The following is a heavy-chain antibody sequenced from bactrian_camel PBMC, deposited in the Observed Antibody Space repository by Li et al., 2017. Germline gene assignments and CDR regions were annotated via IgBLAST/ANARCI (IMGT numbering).Heavy chain of an antibody. Sequence: QLVESGGDTVQAGGSLKLSCVASGTALNRCGMEWYRQAPGKDREQVATLLRGGAVNYADSVKGRFTISEDDPKNTLYLQMDSLKSDDTAVYYCAMRLGTYWNDKCEVAYWGQGTQVTV. D-gene: IGHD1*01. V-gene: IGHV3S55*01. CDR3: AMRLGTYWNDKCEVAY. J-gene: IGHJ4*01. CDR2: LLRGGAV. CDR1: GTALNRCG.